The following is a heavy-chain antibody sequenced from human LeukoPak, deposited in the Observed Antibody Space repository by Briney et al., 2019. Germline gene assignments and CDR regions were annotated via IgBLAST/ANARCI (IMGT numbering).Heavy chain of an antibody. CDR2: ISGSGGST. CDR1: GFTFAGYA. V-gene: IGHV3-23*01. Sequence: GGSLRLSCAASGFTFAGYAMSWVRQAPGKGLEWVSVISGSGGSTYYADSVKGRFAISRDNSKNTLYLQMNSLRAEDTAVYYWAKEKLELNRENWFDPWGQGTLVTVSS. D-gene: IGHD1-7*01. CDR3: AKEKLELNRENWFDP. J-gene: IGHJ5*02.